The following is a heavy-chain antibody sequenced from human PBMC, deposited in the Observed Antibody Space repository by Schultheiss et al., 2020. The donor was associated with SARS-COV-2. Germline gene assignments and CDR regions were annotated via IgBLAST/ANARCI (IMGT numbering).Heavy chain of an antibody. J-gene: IGHJ4*02. D-gene: IGHD4-17*01. CDR3: ARGLGDFGFY. CDR1: GGSISSYY. Sequence: SETLSLTCTVSGGSISSYYWSWIRQPPGKGLEWIGYIYYSGSTYYNPSLKSRVTISVDTSKKQFSLKLSSVTAADTAVYYCARGLGDFGFYWGQGTLVTVSS. CDR2: IYYSGST. V-gene: IGHV4-59*12.